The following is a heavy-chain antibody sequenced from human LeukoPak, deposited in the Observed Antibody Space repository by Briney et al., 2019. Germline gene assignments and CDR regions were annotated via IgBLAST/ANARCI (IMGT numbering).Heavy chain of an antibody. CDR2: IYPGDSDT. D-gene: IGHD6-13*01. CDR1: GYSFTSYW. V-gene: IGHV5-51*01. J-gene: IGHJ6*03. CDR3: ARSRVGGIAAAGTDYYYMDV. Sequence: GESLKISCKGSGYSFTSYWIGCVRPLPGKGLEWMGIIYPGDSDTRYSPSFQGQVTISAAKSISTAYLQWSSLKASDTAMYYCARSRVGGIAAAGTDYYYMDVWGKGTTVTVSS.